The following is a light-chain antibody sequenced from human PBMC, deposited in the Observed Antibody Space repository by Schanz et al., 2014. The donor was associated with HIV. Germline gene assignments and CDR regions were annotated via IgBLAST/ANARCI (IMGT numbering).Light chain of an antibody. J-gene: IGKJ4*01. Sequence: EIVLTQSPGTLSLSPGERATLSCRASQSVSSSYLAWYQQKPAQAPRLLIYGASSRATGIPDRFSGSGSGTDFTLTISSLQPEDFATYYCQQPASYPLTFGGGTKVEIK. CDR2: GAS. CDR1: QSVSSSY. V-gene: IGKV3-20*01. CDR3: QQPASYPLT.